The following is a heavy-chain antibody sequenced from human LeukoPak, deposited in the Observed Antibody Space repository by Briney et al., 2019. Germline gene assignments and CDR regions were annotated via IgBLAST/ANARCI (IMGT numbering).Heavy chain of an antibody. CDR1: GFTFSSYV. J-gene: IGHJ4*02. CDR3: ARDLGSSSWPYFVY. Sequence: GGSLRLSCAASGFTFSSYVMHWLRQAPGKGLEWVAIISYDGSNEYYADPVKGRFTISRDNSKNTLYLQMNSLRAADTAVYYCARDLGSSSWPYFVYWGQGTLVTVSS. D-gene: IGHD6-13*01. CDR2: ISYDGSNE. V-gene: IGHV3-30*04.